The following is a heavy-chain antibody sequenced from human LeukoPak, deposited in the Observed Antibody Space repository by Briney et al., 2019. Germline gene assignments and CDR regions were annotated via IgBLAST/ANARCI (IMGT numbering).Heavy chain of an antibody. CDR3: ARTSMVRGWYFDY. J-gene: IGHJ4*02. CDR2: IYYSGST. Sequence: SETLSLTCTVSGGSISSYYWSWIRQPPGKGLEWIGYIYYSGSTNYNPSLKSRVTISVDTSKNRFSLKLSSVTAADTAVYYCARTSMVRGWYFDYWGQGTLVTVSS. V-gene: IGHV4-59*08. D-gene: IGHD3-10*01. CDR1: GGSISSYY.